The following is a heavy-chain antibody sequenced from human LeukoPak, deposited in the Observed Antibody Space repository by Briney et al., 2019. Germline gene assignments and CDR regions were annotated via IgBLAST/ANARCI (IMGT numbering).Heavy chain of an antibody. D-gene: IGHD3-10*01. CDR2: IMHDRGDT. V-gene: IGHV3-7*03. Sequence: GGSLRLSCAASGFIFSNYFMRWVRQAPGKGLEWVASIMHDRGDTYYFDSVRGRFSISRDNTMNSLYLQMNSLRAEDTAVYYCAKGAHYYGSGSSNDYWGQGTLVTVSS. CDR1: GFIFSNYF. J-gene: IGHJ4*02. CDR3: AKGAHYYGSGSSNDY.